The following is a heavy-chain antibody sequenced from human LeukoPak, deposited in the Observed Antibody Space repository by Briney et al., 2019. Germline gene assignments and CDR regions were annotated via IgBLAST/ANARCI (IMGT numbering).Heavy chain of an antibody. V-gene: IGHV3-7*01. CDR1: GFTFSNFW. J-gene: IGHJ4*02. CDR2: IKDDGSAK. Sequence: GGSLRLSCTVSGFTFSNFWMSWVRQAPGKGLERVANIKDDGSAKFYLASVEGRFTISRDNAKSSLRAEDTAVYFCAREIIGGASFLDYWGQGTLVTVSS. D-gene: IGHD1-26*01. CDR3: AREIIGGASFLDY.